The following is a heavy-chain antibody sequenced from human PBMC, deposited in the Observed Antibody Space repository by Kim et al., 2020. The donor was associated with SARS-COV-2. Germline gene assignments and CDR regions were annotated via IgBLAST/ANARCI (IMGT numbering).Heavy chain of an antibody. Sequence: GGSLRLSCAASGFSFSSYAMHWVRQAPGKGLECVSAISGNGGSTYYADSVKGRFTISRDNSKNTLYLQMNSLRAEDTAVYYCVKDALFGGYSSNWYLFPGNNWFDPWGQGTPVTVSS. CDR2: ISGNGGST. D-gene: IGHD6-13*01. V-gene: IGHV3-64*04. J-gene: IGHJ5*01. CDR1: GFSFSSYA. CDR3: VKDALFGGYSSNWYLFPGNNWFDP.